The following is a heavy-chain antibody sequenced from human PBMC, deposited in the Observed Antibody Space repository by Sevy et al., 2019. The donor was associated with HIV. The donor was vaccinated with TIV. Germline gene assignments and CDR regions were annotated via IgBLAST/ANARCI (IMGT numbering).Heavy chain of an antibody. CDR3: VRTVSGSYRYDDY. J-gene: IGHJ4*02. Sequence: GGSLRLSCGASGFSFSSYSMNWVRQAPGKGLEWVSYITRSDSARDYADSVKDRFTISRDNAKNSLFLQMNSLRVEDTAVYYCVRTVSGSYRYDDYWGQGTLVTVSS. CDR2: ITRSDSAR. CDR1: GFSFSSYS. V-gene: IGHV3-48*01. D-gene: IGHD3-16*02.